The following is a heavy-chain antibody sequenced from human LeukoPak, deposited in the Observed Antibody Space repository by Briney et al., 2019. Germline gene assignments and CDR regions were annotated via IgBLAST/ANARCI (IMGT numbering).Heavy chain of an antibody. CDR2: IIPIFGTS. D-gene: IGHD3-10*01. V-gene: IGHV1-69*01. J-gene: IGHJ6*02. CDR3: ARSMVRGADYGMDV. Sequence: SVKVSCKASGGTFSSYAISWVRQAPGQGLEWMGGIIPIFGTSNYAQKFQGRVTITADESTSTAYMELSSLRSDDTAVYYCARSMVRGADYGMDVWGQGTTVTVSS. CDR1: GGTFSSYA.